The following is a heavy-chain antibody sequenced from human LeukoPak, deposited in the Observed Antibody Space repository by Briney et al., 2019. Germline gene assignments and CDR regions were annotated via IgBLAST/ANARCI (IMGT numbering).Heavy chain of an antibody. CDR2: INHSGST. J-gene: IGHJ3*02. D-gene: IGHD3-10*01. CDR3: ARDLLVRGNDAFDI. V-gene: IGHV4-34*01. CDR1: GGSFSGYY. Sequence: SETLSLTCAVHGGSFSGYYWSWIRQPPGKGLEWIGEINHSGSTNYNPSLKSRVTISVDTSKNQFSLKLSSVTAADTAVYYCARDLLVRGNDAFDIWGQGTMVTVSS.